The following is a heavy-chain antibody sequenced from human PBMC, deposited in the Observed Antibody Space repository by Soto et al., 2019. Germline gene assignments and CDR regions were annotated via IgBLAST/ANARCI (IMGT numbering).Heavy chain of an antibody. CDR3: TKDMRGSGSYSSDGMDV. CDR2: ISASGGST. CDR1: GFTFSSYA. D-gene: IGHD3-10*01. J-gene: IGHJ6*02. V-gene: IGHV3-23*04. Sequence: EVQLVESGGGLVQPGGSLRLSCAASGFTFSSYAMSWVRQAPGKGLEWVSTISASGGSTYHADSVKGRFTISRDNSKSTRYLQMNNLRDEDTAALYCTKDMRGSGSYSSDGMDVWGQGTTV.